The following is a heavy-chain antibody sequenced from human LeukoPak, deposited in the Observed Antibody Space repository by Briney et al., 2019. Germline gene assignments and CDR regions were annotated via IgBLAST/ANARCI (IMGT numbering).Heavy chain of an antibody. D-gene: IGHD5-18*01. Sequence: TGRSLRLSCAASGFTVSSNYMSWVRQAPGKGLEWVSVIYSGGSTYYADSVKGRFTISRDNSKNTLYLQMNSLRAEDTAVYYCARTRHGYWGYWGQGTLVTVSS. CDR2: IYSGGST. V-gene: IGHV3-66*01. CDR3: ARTRHGYWGY. CDR1: GFTVSSNY. J-gene: IGHJ4*02.